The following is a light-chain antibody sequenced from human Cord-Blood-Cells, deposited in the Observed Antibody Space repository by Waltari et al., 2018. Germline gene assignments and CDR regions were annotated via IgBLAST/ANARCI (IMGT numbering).Light chain of an antibody. CDR2: DAS. CDR3: RQRSNWLT. J-gene: IGKJ4*01. Sequence: TLSLSPGERATLSCRASQSVSSYLAWYQQKPGQAPRLLIYDASNRATGIPARFSGSGSGTDFTLTISSLEPEDFAVYYCRQRSNWLTFGGGTKVEIK. V-gene: IGKV3-11*01. CDR1: QSVSSY.